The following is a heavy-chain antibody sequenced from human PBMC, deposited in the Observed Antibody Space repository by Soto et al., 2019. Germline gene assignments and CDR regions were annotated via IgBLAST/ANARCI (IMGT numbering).Heavy chain of an antibody. Sequence: QVQLVQSGAEVKKPGASVKVSCKASGYTFTSYDINWVRQATGQGLEWMGWMNPNSGNTGYAQKFQGRVTMTRNTSISTAYMELSSLRSEDTAVYYCARGAGNGSGWSLSTSYYYMDVWGKGTTVAVSS. CDR2: MNPNSGNT. D-gene: IGHD6-19*01. CDR3: ARGAGNGSGWSLSTSYYYMDV. CDR1: GYTFTSYD. J-gene: IGHJ6*03. V-gene: IGHV1-8*01.